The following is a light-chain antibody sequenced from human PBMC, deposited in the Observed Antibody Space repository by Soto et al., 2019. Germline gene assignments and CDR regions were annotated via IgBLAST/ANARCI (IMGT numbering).Light chain of an antibody. Sequence: DIQLTQSPSFLSASVGDRVTITCRASQGITSYLAWYQQKPGKAPQLLIYAASTLQSGVPSRFSGSGSGTDFTLTISSLQPEDFATYYCQQANSFPFFGQGTRLEIK. CDR1: QGITSY. J-gene: IGKJ5*01. CDR2: AAS. CDR3: QQANSFPF. V-gene: IGKV1-9*01.